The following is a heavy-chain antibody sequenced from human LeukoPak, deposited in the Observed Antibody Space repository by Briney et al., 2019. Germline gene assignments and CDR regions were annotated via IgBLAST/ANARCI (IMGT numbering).Heavy chain of an antibody. CDR3: ARTGKAVAGTPFDY. CDR2: MNPNSGNT. CDR1: GYTFTSYD. D-gene: IGHD6-19*01. J-gene: IGHJ4*02. V-gene: IGHV1-8*01. Sequence: GASVKVSCKASGYTFTSYDINWVRQATGQGLEWMGWMNPNSGNTGYAQKFQGRVTMTRNTSISTAYMELSSLRSEDTAVYYCARTGKAVAGTPFDYWGQGTLVTVSS.